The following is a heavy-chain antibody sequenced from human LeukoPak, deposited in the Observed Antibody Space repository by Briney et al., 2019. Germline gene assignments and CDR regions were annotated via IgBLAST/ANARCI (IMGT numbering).Heavy chain of an antibody. D-gene: IGHD3-10*01. Sequence: SETLSLTCTVSGGSISSSSYYWGGIRQPPGKGLEWIGSIYYSGSTYYNPSLKSRVTISVDTSKNQFPLKLSSVTAADTAVYYCARHELGGSDWFDPWGQGTLVTVSS. V-gene: IGHV4-39*01. CDR2: IYYSGST. CDR3: ARHELGGSDWFDP. J-gene: IGHJ5*02. CDR1: GGSISSSSYY.